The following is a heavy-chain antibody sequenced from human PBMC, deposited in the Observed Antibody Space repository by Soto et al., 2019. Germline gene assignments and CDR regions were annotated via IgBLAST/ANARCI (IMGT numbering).Heavy chain of an antibody. Sequence: ASVKVSFKASGYSFTSHDINWGRQATGQGLEGRGWMNPKSGNTGYVQKFQGRITMTSDSSINTAYMELSSLIYEDTAEYYCARITAYCSSTSCPRPYYYSVDVWGKGTTVTVSS. V-gene: IGHV1-8*01. CDR3: ARITAYCSSTSCPRPYYYSVDV. D-gene: IGHD2-2*01. J-gene: IGHJ6*04. CDR2: MNPKSGNT. CDR1: GYSFTSHD.